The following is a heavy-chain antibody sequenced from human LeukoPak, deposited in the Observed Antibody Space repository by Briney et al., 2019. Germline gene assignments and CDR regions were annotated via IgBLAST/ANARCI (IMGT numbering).Heavy chain of an antibody. D-gene: IGHD6-13*01. CDR3: ARVSRSSWYWDY. V-gene: IGHV5-51*01. CDR1: GYNFTNHW. J-gene: IGHJ4*02. CDR2: IYPGDSDT. Sequence: GESLKISCKGSGYNFTNHWIGWVRQMPGKGLEWMGIIYPGDSDTRYSPSFQGQVTISADKSISTAYLQWSSLKASDTAMYYCARVSRSSWYWDYWGQGTLVTVSS.